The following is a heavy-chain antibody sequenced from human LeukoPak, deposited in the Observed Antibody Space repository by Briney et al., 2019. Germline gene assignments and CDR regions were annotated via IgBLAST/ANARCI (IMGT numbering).Heavy chain of an antibody. CDR3: AKEGHDYDSSGYLDY. CDR2: ISGSGGST. V-gene: IGHV3-23*01. CDR1: GFTLHNYI. J-gene: IGHJ4*02. D-gene: IGHD3-22*01. Sequence: RGGLRLSCAAPGFTLHNYIMSWGRPAPGEGVEWGSTISGSGGSTYYADSVKGRFTISRDNFKNTLYLQMTSLRAEDTAVYYCAKEGHDYDSSGYLDYWGQGTLVTVSS.